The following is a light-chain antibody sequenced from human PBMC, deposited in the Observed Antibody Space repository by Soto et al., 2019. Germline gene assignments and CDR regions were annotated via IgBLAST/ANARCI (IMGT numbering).Light chain of an antibody. V-gene: IGLV1-51*01. CDR3: ATWDSSLRAVV. J-gene: IGLJ2*01. CDR1: TSNIGKNY. CDR2: DNI. Sequence: QSVLTQPPSVSAAPGQRVTISCSGSTSNIGKNYLSWYQQLPGAATKLLIYDNIQRSSGIPDRFSGSKSGTSATLGITGLQTGDEADYYCATWDSSLRAVVFGGGTKVTVL.